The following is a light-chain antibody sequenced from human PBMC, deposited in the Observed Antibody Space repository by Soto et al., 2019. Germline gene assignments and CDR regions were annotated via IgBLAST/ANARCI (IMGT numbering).Light chain of an antibody. CDR3: KSYAGSNTYV. CDR2: EVV. Sequence: QSVLTQPPSASGSPRQSVTISCTGTKNDIGVYDFVSWYQHHPGKAPRLIIYEVVQRPSGVPDRFSGSKSGNTASLTVSGLQAADEGDYFCKSYAGSNTYVFGSGTKV. J-gene: IGLJ1*01. V-gene: IGLV2-8*01. CDR1: KNDIGVYDF.